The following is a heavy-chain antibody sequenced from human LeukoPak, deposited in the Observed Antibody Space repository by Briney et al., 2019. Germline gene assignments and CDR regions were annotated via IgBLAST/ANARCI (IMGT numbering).Heavy chain of an antibody. V-gene: IGHV4-34*01. CDR1: GGSFSGYY. CDR2: INHSGST. D-gene: IGHD2-15*01. CDR3: ARVYGYCSGGSCYPRNYYFDY. Sequence: SETLSLTCAVYGGSFSGYYWSWIRQPPGKGLEWIGGINHSGSTNYNPSLKSRVTISVDTSKNQFSLKLSSVTAADTAVYYCARVYGYCSGGSCYPRNYYFDYWGQGTLVTVSS. J-gene: IGHJ4*02.